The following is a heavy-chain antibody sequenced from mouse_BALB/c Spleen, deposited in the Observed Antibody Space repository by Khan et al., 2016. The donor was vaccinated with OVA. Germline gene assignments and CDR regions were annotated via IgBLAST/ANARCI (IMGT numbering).Heavy chain of an antibody. CDR2: IDPFSGDT. Sequence: IQLVQSGPELMKPGASVKISCKASGYSFTTYYIHWVMQSHGKSLEWIGYIDPFSGDTTYNQKFKGKATLTVDKSSSTAYIHLSNLISEDSAVYFCTRHGYVAWFTYWGQGTLVTVSA. CDR3: TRHGYVAWFTY. J-gene: IGHJ3*01. CDR1: GYSFTTYY. D-gene: IGHD2-2*01. V-gene: IGHV1S135*01.